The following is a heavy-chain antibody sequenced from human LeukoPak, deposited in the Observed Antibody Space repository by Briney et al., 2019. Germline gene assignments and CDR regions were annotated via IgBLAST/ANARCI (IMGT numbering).Heavy chain of an antibody. CDR1: GFTFSSYW. J-gene: IGHJ4*02. CDR2: INSDGSST. V-gene: IGHV3-74*01. Sequence: GGSLRLSCAASGFTFSSYWMHWVRQAPGKGLVWVSRINSDGSSTSYADSVKGRLTISRDNAKNTLYLQMNSLRAEDTAVYYCTLDYGGNSCFDYWGQGTLVTVSS. D-gene: IGHD4-23*01. CDR3: TLDYGGNSCFDY.